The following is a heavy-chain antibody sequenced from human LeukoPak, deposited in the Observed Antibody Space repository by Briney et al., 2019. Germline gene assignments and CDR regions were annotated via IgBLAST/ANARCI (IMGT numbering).Heavy chain of an antibody. V-gene: IGHV3-21*01. D-gene: IGHD3-10*01. J-gene: IGHJ4*02. Sequence: WFSSISISIIYIYYAVSVKGRFTISRENAKNSLYLQMNSLRAEDTAVYYCARDSESSCQYWGQGTLVTVSS. CDR3: ARDSESSCQY. CDR2: ISISIIYI.